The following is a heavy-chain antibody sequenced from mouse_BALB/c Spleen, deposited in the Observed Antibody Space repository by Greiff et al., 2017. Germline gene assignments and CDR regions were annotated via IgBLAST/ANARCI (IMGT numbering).Heavy chain of an antibody. CDR2: IDTSDSYT. CDR3: ARSGTWGAY. D-gene: IGHD3-1*01. V-gene: IGHV1-69*01. CDR1: GYTFTDYW. Sequence: QVQLQQPGAELVMPGASVKMSCKASGYTFTDYWMHWVKQRPGQGLEWIGAIDTSDSYTSYNQKFKGKATLTVDESSSTAYMQLSSLTSEDSAVYYCARSGTWGAYWGQGTTLTVSS. J-gene: IGHJ2*01.